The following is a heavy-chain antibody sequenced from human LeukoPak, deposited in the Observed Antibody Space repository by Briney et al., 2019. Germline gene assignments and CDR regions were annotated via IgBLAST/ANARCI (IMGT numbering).Heavy chain of an antibody. CDR2: INPNSGGT. CDR1: GHTFTGYY. D-gene: IGHD3-22*01. CDR3: ARETHYYDSSGYFGY. Sequence: ASVKVSCKASGHTFTGYYMHWVRQAPGQGLEWMGWINPNSGGTNYAQKFQGRVTMTRDTSISTAYMELSRLRSDDTAVYYCARETHYYDSSGYFGYWGQGTLVTVSS. J-gene: IGHJ4*02. V-gene: IGHV1-2*02.